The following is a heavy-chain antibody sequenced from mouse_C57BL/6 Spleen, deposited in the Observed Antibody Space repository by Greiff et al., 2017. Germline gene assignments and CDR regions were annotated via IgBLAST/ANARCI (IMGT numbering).Heavy chain of an antibody. Sequence: QVQLKQSGAELARPGASVKMSCKASGYTFTSYTMHWVKQRPGQGLEWIGYINPSSGYTKYNQKFKDKATLTADKSSSTAYMQLSSLTSEDSAVYYCARGGYSIYYAMDYWGQGTSVTVSS. D-gene: IGHD2-5*01. V-gene: IGHV1-4*01. CDR2: INPSSGYT. J-gene: IGHJ4*01. CDR1: GYTFTSYT. CDR3: ARGGYSIYYAMDY.